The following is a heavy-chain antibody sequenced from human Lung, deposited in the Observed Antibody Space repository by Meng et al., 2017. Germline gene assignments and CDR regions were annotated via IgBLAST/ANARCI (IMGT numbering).Heavy chain of an antibody. CDR1: GFSLSTSGVG. CDR2: IYWDDDK. V-gene: IGHV2-5*02. J-gene: IGHJ4*02. CDR3: AHIVLYDSHDY. Sequence: HMTLDDCGPTLVKPPHTLPPACTFSGFSLSTSGVGVGRIRQPPGKAMEWLALIYWDDDKRYSPSLKSRLTITKDTSKNQVVLTMTNMDPVDTATYYCAHIVLYDSHDYWGQGTLVTVSS. D-gene: IGHD3-22*01.